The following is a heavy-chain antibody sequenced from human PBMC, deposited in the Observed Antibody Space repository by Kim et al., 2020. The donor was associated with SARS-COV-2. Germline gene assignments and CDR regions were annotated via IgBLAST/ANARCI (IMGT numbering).Heavy chain of an antibody. CDR1: GFTFSSYA. Sequence: GGSLRLSCAASGFTFSSYAMHWVRQAPGKGLEWVAVISYDGSNKYYADSVKGRFTISRDNSKNTLYLQMNSLRAEDTAVYYCARVWLPIQLWLFQHWGQGTLVTVSS. CDR3: ARVWLPIQLWLFQH. J-gene: IGHJ1*01. CDR2: ISYDGSNK. D-gene: IGHD5-18*01. V-gene: IGHV3-30*04.